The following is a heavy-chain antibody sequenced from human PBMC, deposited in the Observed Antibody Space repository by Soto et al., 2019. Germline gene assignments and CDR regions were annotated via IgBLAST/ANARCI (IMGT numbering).Heavy chain of an antibody. D-gene: IGHD3-3*01. CDR3: ARGQTFWADY. Sequence: SETLSLTCAVYGGSFSGYYWSWIRQPPGKGLEWIGEINHSGSTNYNPSLKSRVTISVDTSKNQFSLKLSSVTAADTAVYYCARGQTFWADYWGQGTLVTVSS. CDR2: INHSGST. J-gene: IGHJ4*02. CDR1: GGSFSGYY. V-gene: IGHV4-34*01.